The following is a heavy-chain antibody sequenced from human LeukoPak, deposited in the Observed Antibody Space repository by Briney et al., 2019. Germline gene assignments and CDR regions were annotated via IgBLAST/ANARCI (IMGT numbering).Heavy chain of an antibody. CDR2: IKQDGSGK. J-gene: IGHJ4*02. CDR1: GFTFSSYA. D-gene: IGHD6-6*01. V-gene: IGHV3-7*01. Sequence: PGGSLRLSCAASGFTFSSYAMSWVRQAPGKGLEWVANIKQDGSGKYYVDSVKGRFTISRDNAKNSLYLQMNSLRAEDTAVYYCARESRIPARPTHYDYWGQGTLVTVSS. CDR3: ARESRIPARPTHYDY.